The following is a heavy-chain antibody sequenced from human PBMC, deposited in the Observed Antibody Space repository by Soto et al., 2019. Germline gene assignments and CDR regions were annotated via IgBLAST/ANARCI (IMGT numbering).Heavy chain of an antibody. CDR1: GGSFSGYY. Sequence: PSETLSLTCAVYGGSFSGYYWSWIRQPPGKGLEWIGEINHSGSTNYNPSLKSRVTISVDTSKNQFSLKLSSVTAADTAVYYCARAKPGYSSGWYRGPLGYWGQGTLVTVSS. CDR2: INHSGST. J-gene: IGHJ4*02. V-gene: IGHV4-34*01. D-gene: IGHD6-19*01. CDR3: ARAKPGYSSGWYRGPLGY.